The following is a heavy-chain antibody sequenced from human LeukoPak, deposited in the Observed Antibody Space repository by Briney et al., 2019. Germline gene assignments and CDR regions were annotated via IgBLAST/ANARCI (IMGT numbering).Heavy chain of an antibody. J-gene: IGHJ4*02. Sequence: GESLKVSCKVSGYSFTNNWLGWVRQMPGKGLEWLGIIFPSDSDTSYRPSFQGEVTISADKSISTAYLQWSSLKASDTAMYYCARYSGSFSKSFDSWGQGTLVTVSS. CDR2: IFPSDSDT. D-gene: IGHD1-26*01. CDR3: ARYSGSFSKSFDS. CDR1: GYSFTNNW. V-gene: IGHV5-51*01.